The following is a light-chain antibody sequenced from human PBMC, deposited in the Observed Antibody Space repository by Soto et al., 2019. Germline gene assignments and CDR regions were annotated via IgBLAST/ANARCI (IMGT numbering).Light chain of an antibody. CDR1: NSDVGGYNY. CDR3: SSYTTSSTVV. CDR2: DVD. V-gene: IGLV2-14*01. Sequence: QSALTQPASISGCPGQSITISCTGTNSDVGGYNYVSWYQQYPGKAPKLMIYDVDNRPPGVSYRFSGSKSGKTASLTISGLQAEDEADYYCSSYTTSSTVVFGGGTKVTVL. J-gene: IGLJ2*01.